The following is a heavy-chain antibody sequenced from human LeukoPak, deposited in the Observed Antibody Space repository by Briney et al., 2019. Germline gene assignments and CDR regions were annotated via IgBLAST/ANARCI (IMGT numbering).Heavy chain of an antibody. CDR2: IYTSGST. V-gene: IGHV4-4*07. D-gene: IGHD1-14*01. CDR1: GGSISSYY. Sequence: SETLSLTCTVSGGSISSYYWSWIRQPAGKGLEWIGRIYTSGSTIYNPSLKRPVTMSVDTSKNQFSLKLSSVTAADTAVYYCARGRYESTRLSAYYYYYMDVWGKGTTVTVSS. J-gene: IGHJ6*03. CDR3: ARGRYESTRLSAYYYYYMDV.